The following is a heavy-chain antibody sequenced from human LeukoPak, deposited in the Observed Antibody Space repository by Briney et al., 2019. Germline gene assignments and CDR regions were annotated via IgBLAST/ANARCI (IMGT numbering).Heavy chain of an antibody. Sequence: GESLKMSCKGSGYSFTSYWISWVRQMPGKGLEWMGRIDPSDSYTNYSPSFQGHVTISADKSISTAYLQWSSLKASDTAMYYCARPRETETTGDWFDPWGQGTLVTVSS. CDR1: GYSFTSYW. J-gene: IGHJ5*02. CDR2: IDPSDSYT. D-gene: IGHD1-1*01. CDR3: ARPRETETTGDWFDP. V-gene: IGHV5-10-1*01.